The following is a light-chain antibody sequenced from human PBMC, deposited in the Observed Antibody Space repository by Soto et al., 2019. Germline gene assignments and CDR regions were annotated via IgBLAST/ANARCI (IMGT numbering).Light chain of an antibody. Sequence: QSALTQPASVSGSPGQSITISCTGTSSDVGGYNSVSWYQQHPGKAPKLMIYEVSHRPSGVPNRFSGSKSANTASLTISGLQAEDEADYYCSSYTTSTTYVFGPGTKLTVL. V-gene: IGLV2-14*01. CDR1: SSDVGGYNS. CDR3: SSYTTSTTYV. CDR2: EVS. J-gene: IGLJ1*01.